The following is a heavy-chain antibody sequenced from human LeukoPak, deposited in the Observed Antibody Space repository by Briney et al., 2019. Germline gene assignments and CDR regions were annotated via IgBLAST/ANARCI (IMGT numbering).Heavy chain of an antibody. CDR1: GFTVSNSY. CDR3: GRDFMGYCGGECYSR. V-gene: IGHV3-66*02. Sequence: GGSLRLSCAASGFTVSNSYMSWVRQAPGKGLEWVSVIYRDGSSYYPDSLKGRFTISRDNPKNTLYLQMNSLRAEDTAVYYCGRDFMGYCGGECYSRWGKGTTVTVSS. J-gene: IGHJ6*04. CDR2: IYRDGSS. D-gene: IGHD2-21*01.